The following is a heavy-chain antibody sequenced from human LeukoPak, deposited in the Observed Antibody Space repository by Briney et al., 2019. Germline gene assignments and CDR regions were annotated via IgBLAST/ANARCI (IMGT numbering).Heavy chain of an antibody. J-gene: IGHJ4*02. CDR3: ARGEDYYDQWYFDY. Sequence: SETLSLTCAVSGASISSGGYSWSWIRQPPGKGLEWIGYIYYSGSTKYNPSLKSRVTITVDTSKNQFSLKLSSVTAADTAVYYCARGEDYYDQWYFDYWGQGTLVTVSS. V-gene: IGHV4-61*08. CDR2: IYYSGST. D-gene: IGHD3-22*01. CDR1: GASISSGGYS.